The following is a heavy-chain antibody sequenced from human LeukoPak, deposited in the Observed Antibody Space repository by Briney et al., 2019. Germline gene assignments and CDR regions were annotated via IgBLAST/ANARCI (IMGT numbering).Heavy chain of an antibody. CDR2: INPSGGST. Sequence: ASVKVSCKASGYTFTSYYMHRVRQAPGQGLEWMGIINPSGGSTSYAQKFQGRVTMTRDMSTSTVYMELSSLRSEDTAVYYCARVSANYQLPTDYWGQGTLVTVSS. J-gene: IGHJ4*02. D-gene: IGHD2-2*01. CDR1: GYTFTSYY. CDR3: ARVSANYQLPTDY. V-gene: IGHV1-46*01.